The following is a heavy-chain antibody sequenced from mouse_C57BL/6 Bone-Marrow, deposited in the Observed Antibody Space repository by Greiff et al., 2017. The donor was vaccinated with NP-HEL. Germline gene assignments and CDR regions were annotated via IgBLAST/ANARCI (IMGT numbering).Heavy chain of an antibody. D-gene: IGHD1-1*01. CDR2: IYPGDGDT. Sequence: VKLMESGPELVKPGASVKISCKASGYAFSSSWMNWVKQRPGKGLEWIGRIYPGDGDTNYNGKFKGKATLTADKSSSTAYMQLSSLTSEDSAVYFCARDYGSSLYAMDYWGQGTSVTVSS. V-gene: IGHV1-82*01. CDR1: GYAFSSSW. J-gene: IGHJ4*01. CDR3: ARDYGSSLYAMDY.